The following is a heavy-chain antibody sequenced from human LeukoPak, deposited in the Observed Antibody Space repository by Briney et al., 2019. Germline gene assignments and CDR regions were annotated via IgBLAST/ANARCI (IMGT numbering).Heavy chain of an antibody. Sequence: GRSLRLSCAASGFTFSSYGMHWVRQAPGKRLEWVAVIWYDGSNKYYADSVKGRFTISRDNSKNTLYLQMNSLRAEDTAVYYCARDNYDILTGFAYGMDVWGQGTTVTVSS. J-gene: IGHJ6*02. CDR1: GFTFSSYG. D-gene: IGHD3-9*01. V-gene: IGHV3-33*01. CDR3: ARDNYDILTGFAYGMDV. CDR2: IWYDGSNK.